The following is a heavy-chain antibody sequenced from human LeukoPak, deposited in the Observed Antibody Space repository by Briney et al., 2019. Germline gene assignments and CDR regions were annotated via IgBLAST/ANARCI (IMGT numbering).Heavy chain of an antibody. V-gene: IGHV3-23*01. CDR1: GFTFSVYA. D-gene: IGHD2-8*01. J-gene: IGHJ4*02. CDR2: ISGSGATT. Sequence: GGSLRLSCAASGFTFSVYAMTWVRQSPGKGLEWVSAISGSGATTYYADSVKGRFTISRDNSKNTLYLQMNSLRAEDAAVYYCAKERTNFDYWGQGTLVTVSS. CDR3: AKERTNFDY.